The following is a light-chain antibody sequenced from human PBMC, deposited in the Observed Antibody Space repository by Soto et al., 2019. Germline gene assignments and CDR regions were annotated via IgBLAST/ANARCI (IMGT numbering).Light chain of an antibody. Sequence: DIQLTQSPIFLSASVGDRVTISCRASQAIVNYLAWYQQKPGKAPNLLIFGASTLQSGVPSRFSGSGSGTEFTLTISSLQPEDFATYYCQQLNSHPRTFGQGNKLEIK. CDR1: QAIVNY. CDR2: GAS. J-gene: IGKJ2*01. CDR3: QQLNSHPRT. V-gene: IGKV1-9*01.